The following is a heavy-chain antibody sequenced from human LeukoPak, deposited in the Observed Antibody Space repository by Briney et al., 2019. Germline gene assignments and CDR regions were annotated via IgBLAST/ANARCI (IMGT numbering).Heavy chain of an antibody. J-gene: IGHJ3*02. CDR1: GFTFSSYG. D-gene: IGHD2-15*01. CDR3: AKGGGSWGIAFDI. Sequence: GRPLRLSCAASGFTFSSYGMHWVRQAPGKGLEWVAVISYDGSNKYYADSVKGRFTISRDNSKNTLYLQMNSLRAEDTAVYYCAKGGGSWGIAFDIWGQGTMVTVSS. CDR2: ISYDGSNK. V-gene: IGHV3-30*18.